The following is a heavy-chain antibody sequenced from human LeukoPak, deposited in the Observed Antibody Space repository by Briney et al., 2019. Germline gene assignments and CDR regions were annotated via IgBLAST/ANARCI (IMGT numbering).Heavy chain of an antibody. D-gene: IGHD6-13*01. Sequence: PGRSLRLSCAASGFTFDDYAMHWVRHAPGKGLEWVSGISWNSGSIGYADSVKGRFTISRDNAKNSLYLQMNSLRAEDTALYYCAKDSSSWYSGWFDLWGQGTLVTVSS. J-gene: IGHJ5*02. CDR3: AKDSSSWYSGWFDL. CDR2: ISWNSGSI. CDR1: GFTFDDYA. V-gene: IGHV3-9*01.